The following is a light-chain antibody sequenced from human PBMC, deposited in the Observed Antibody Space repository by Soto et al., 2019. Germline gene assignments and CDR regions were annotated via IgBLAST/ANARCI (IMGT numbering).Light chain of an antibody. CDR3: SAWDDSLNGPV. V-gene: IGLV1-44*01. CDR2: GSD. Sequence: QPVLTQPPSASGTPGQRVTISCSGGGSNIGSNPVNWYQQLPGTAPKLLIYGSDQRPSGVPDRFSGSKSGTSASLAISGLHSEDETDYYCSAWDDSLNGPVFGGGTKVTVL. CDR1: GSNIGSNP. J-gene: IGLJ2*01.